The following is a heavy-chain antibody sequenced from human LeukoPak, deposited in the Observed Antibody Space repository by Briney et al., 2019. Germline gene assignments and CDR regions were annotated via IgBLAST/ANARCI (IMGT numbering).Heavy chain of an antibody. CDR3: ARGSDDYGSGSYYPYY. D-gene: IGHD3-10*01. V-gene: IGHV4-34*01. CDR2: INHSGST. CDR1: GASFSGYY. J-gene: IGHJ4*02. Sequence: PSETLSLTCAVYGASFSGYYWSWIRQPPGKGLEWIGEINHSGSTNYNPSLKSRVTISVDTSKNQFSLKLSSVTAADTAVYYCARGSDDYGSGSYYPYYWGQGTLVTVSS.